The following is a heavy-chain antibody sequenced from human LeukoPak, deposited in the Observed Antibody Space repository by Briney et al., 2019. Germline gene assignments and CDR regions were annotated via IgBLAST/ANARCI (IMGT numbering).Heavy chain of an antibody. CDR1: GFTFSSYS. CDR2: ISSSSSYI. V-gene: IGHV3-21*01. D-gene: IGHD6-19*01. Sequence: GGSLRLSCAASGFTFSSYSMNWVRQAPGMGLEGVSSISSSSSYIYYADSVKGRFTISRDNAKNSLYLQMNSLRAEDTAVYYCAREGMGAVAGTLDYWGQGTLVTVSS. J-gene: IGHJ4*02. CDR3: AREGMGAVAGTLDY.